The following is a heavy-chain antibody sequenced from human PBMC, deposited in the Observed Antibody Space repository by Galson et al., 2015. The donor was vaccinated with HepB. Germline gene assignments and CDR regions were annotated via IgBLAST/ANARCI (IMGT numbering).Heavy chain of an antibody. J-gene: IGHJ6*02. CDR1: GGTFSSYT. CDR3: ARAGGYDSSGYYYYYGMDV. V-gene: IGHV1-69*02. Sequence: SVKVSCKASGGTFSSYTISWVRQAPGQGLEWMGRIIPILGIANYAQKFQGRVTITADKSTSTAYMELSSLRSEDTAVYYCARAGGYDSSGYYYYYGMDVWGQGTTVTVSS. CDR2: IIPILGIA. D-gene: IGHD3-22*01.